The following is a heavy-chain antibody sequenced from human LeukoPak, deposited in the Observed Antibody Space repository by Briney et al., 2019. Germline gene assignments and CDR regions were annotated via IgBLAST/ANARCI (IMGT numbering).Heavy chain of an antibody. CDR1: GYPVSSNSY. CDR3: ARWLGNGFDI. J-gene: IGHJ3*02. Sequence: SQTLSLTCVVSGYPVSSNSYWAWIRQSPGKGLEWIGSIHHVGNTYYNPSLMSRVSMSLDTSKNQCALNLNSVTAADTAVFYCARWLGNGFDIWGQGTMVTVSS. D-gene: IGHD6-19*01. V-gene: IGHV4-38-2*01. CDR2: IHHVGNT.